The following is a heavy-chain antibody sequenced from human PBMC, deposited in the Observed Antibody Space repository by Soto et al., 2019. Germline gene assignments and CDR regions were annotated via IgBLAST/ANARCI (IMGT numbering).Heavy chain of an antibody. J-gene: IGHJ6*02. CDR2: IMPIFATP. CDR1: GGTFSTSA. D-gene: IGHD3-3*02. Sequence: QVPLMQSGAEVKKPGSSVKVSFKASGGTFSTSAISWVRQAPGEGLEWVGGIMPIFATPDYAQKFQGRVTISADESTATAYLELTRLTTDDTAVYYCARDKDRQQLGGNYYYILDVWGQGTAITVSS. CDR3: ARDKDRQQLGGNYYYILDV. V-gene: IGHV1-69*12.